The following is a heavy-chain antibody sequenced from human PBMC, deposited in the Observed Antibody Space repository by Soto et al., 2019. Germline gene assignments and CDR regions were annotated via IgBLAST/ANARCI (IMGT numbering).Heavy chain of an antibody. Sequence: PSETLSLTCAVYGGSFSGYYWSWIRQPPGKGLEWIGEINHSGSTNYNPSLKSRVTISVDTSKNQFSLKLTSVTAADTAVYYCARSTTAPAKFDYWGQGALVTVSS. CDR1: GGSFSGYY. CDR3: ARSTTAPAKFDY. D-gene: IGHD4-4*01. V-gene: IGHV4-34*01. J-gene: IGHJ4*02. CDR2: INHSGST.